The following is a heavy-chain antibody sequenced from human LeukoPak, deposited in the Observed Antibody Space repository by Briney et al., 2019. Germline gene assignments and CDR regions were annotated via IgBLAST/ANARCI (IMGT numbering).Heavy chain of an antibody. J-gene: IGHJ4*02. CDR2: IYYSGST. CDR3: ARQVAVAGIGVGEFDY. V-gene: IGHV4-59*08. Sequence: SETLSLTCTVSGGSISSYYWSWIRQPPGKGLEWIGYIYYSGSTNYNPSLKSRVTISVDTSKNQFSLKLSSVTAADTAVYYCARQVAVAGIGVGEFDYWGQGTLVTVSS. D-gene: IGHD6-19*01. CDR1: GGSISSYY.